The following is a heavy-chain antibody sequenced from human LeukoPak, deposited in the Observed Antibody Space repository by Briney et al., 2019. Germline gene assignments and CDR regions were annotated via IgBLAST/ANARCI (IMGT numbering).Heavy chain of an antibody. J-gene: IGHJ3*02. CDR1: GGSISSCGYS. V-gene: IGHV4-30-2*01. Sequence: SETLSLTCAVSGGSISSCGYSWSWIRQPPGKGLEWIGCIYHSGSTYYNPSLKSRVTISVDRSKNQFSLKLSSVTAADTAVYYCARAASGYYDSSGGAFDIWGQGTMVTVSS. CDR3: ARAASGYYDSSGGAFDI. D-gene: IGHD3-22*01. CDR2: IYHSGST.